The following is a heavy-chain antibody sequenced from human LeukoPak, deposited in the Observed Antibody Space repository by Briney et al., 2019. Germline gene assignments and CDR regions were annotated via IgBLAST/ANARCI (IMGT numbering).Heavy chain of an antibody. Sequence: PGGPLRLSCAASGFNFNCVWMNWVRQPPGKGLEWIREINHSGSTNYNPSLKSRVTISVDTSKNQFSLKLSSVTAADTAVYYCAEAVAGMGWFDPWGQGTLVTVSS. D-gene: IGHD6-19*01. CDR1: GFNFNCVW. J-gene: IGHJ5*02. CDR3: AEAVAGMGWFDP. CDR2: INHSGST. V-gene: IGHV4-34*08.